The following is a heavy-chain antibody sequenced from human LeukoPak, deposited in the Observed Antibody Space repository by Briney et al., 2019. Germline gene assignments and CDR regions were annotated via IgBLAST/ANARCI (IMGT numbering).Heavy chain of an antibody. CDR2: IYHSGST. V-gene: IGHV4-30-2*01. J-gene: IGHJ5*02. CDR3: ARERNCGGDCYSSPFNP. D-gene: IGHD2-21*02. CDR1: GGSISSGGYS. Sequence: PSQTLSLTCAVSGGSISSGGYSWSWIRQPPGKGLEWIGYIYHSGSTYYNPSLKSRVTISVDRSKNQFSLKLSSVTAADTAVYYCARERNCGGDCYSSPFNPWGQGTLVTVSS.